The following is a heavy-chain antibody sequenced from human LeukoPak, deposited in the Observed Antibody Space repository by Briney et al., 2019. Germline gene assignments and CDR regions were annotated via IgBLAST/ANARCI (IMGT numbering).Heavy chain of an antibody. CDR3: ARGPPYSGSYPYNWFDP. CDR1: GGSISSYY. Sequence: PSETLSLTCTVSGGSISSYYWSWIRQPAGKGLEWIGRIYTSGSTNYNPSLKSRVTISVDTSKNQFSLKLSSVTAADTAVYYCARGPPYSGSYPYNWFDPWGQGTLVTVSS. V-gene: IGHV4-4*07. CDR2: IYTSGST. J-gene: IGHJ5*02. D-gene: IGHD1-26*01.